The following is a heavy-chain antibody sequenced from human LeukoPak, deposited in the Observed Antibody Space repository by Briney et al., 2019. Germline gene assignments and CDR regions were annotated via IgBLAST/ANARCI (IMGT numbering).Heavy chain of an antibody. CDR3: TRDSSRDGLDI. CDR1: GFTLSRHW. Sequence: PGGSLRLSCVASGFTLSRHWMHWVRHAPGKGLVWVSRFSSEGTATTYADSVKGRFTMSSDNAKNTLYLQMNSLGAEDTAVYYCTRDSSRDGLDIWGRGTMVTVSS. V-gene: IGHV3-74*01. CDR2: FSSEGTAT. J-gene: IGHJ3*02.